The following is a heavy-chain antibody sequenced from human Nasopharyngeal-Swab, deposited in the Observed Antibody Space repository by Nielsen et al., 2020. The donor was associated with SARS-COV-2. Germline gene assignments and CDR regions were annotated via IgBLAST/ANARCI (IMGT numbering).Heavy chain of an antibody. V-gene: IGHV3-7*01. Sequence: GGSLRLSCAASGFTFSSYWMSWVRQAPGKGLEWVANIKQDGSEKYYVDSVKGRFTISRDNAKNSLYLQMNSLRAEDTAVYYCARDSFSRVGAAGSSHYYYYGMDVWGQGPTVTVSS. CDR2: IKQDGSEK. J-gene: IGHJ6*02. D-gene: IGHD6-13*01. CDR3: ARDSFSRVGAAGSSHYYYYGMDV. CDR1: GFTFSSYW.